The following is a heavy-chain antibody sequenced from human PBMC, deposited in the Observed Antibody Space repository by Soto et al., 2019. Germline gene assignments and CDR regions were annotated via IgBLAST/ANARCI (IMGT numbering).Heavy chain of an antibody. CDR1: GFTFSSYG. V-gene: IGHV3-30*18. J-gene: IGHJ6*02. Sequence: PGGSLRLSCAASGFTFSSYGMHWVRQAPGKGLEWVAVISYDGSNKYYADSVKGRFTISRDNSKNTLYLQMNSLRAEDTAVYYCAKDWGSSSPLGMDVWGQGTTVTVSS. D-gene: IGHD6-6*01. CDR2: ISYDGSNK. CDR3: AKDWGSSSPLGMDV.